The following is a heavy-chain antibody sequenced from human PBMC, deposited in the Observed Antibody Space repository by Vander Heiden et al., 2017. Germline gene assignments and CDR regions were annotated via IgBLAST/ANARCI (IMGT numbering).Heavy chain of an antibody. CDR2: IIPIFGTA. CDR1: GGTFSRHA. V-gene: IGHV1-69*01. CDR3: ARSAGKGYFDY. J-gene: IGHJ4*02. Sequence: QVQLVQSGAEAKKPGSSVKVSCTASGGTFSRHAITWVRQAPGQGREWMGGIIPIFGTANYAQKFQGRVTITADESTSTAYMELSSLRSEDTAVYYCARSAGKGYFDYWGQGTLVTVSS. D-gene: IGHD1-26*01.